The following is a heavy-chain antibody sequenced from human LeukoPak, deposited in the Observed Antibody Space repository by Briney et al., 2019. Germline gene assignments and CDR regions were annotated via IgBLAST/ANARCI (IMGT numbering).Heavy chain of an antibody. D-gene: IGHD4-11*01. V-gene: IGHV4-59*08. CDR3: ASLQWVRRGWYLDY. CDR2: IYYSGST. J-gene: IGHJ4*02. Sequence: PSETLSLTCTVSGGSISSYYWSWIRQPPGKGLEWIGYIYYSGSTNYNPSLKSRVTISVDTSKNQFSLKLSSVTAADTAVYYCASLQWVRRGWYLDYWGQGTLVTVSS. CDR1: GGSISSYY.